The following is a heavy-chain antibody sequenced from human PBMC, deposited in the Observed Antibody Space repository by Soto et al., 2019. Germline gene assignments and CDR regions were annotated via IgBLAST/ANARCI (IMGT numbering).Heavy chain of an antibody. D-gene: IGHD2-2*01. V-gene: IGHV5-10-1*01. CDR2: IDPSDSYT. Sequence: PGESLKISCKGSGYSFTSYWISWVRQMPRKXLEWMGRIDPSDSYTNYSPSFQGHVTISADKSISTAYLQWSSLKASDTAMYYCARHIVVPAATDMGFLEWLTHYRMDVWGQGTTVTVYS. J-gene: IGHJ6*02. CDR3: ARHIVVPAATDMGFLEWLTHYRMDV. CDR1: GYSFTSYW.